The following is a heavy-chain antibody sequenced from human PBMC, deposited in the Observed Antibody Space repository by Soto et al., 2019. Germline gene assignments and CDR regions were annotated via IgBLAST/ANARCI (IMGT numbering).Heavy chain of an antibody. Sequence: PSETLSLTCTVSGGSISSYYWSWIRQPPGKGLEWIGYIYYSGSTNYNPSLKSRVTISVDTSKNQFSLKLSSVTAADTAVYYCARHLVEYCSSTSCYANYYYYMDVWGKGTTVTVSS. D-gene: IGHD2-2*01. J-gene: IGHJ6*03. CDR3: ARHLVEYCSSTSCYANYYYYMDV. CDR2: IYYSGST. V-gene: IGHV4-59*08. CDR1: GGSISSYY.